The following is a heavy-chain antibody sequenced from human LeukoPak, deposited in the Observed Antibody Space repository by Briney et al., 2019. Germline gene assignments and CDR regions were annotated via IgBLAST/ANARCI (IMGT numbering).Heavy chain of an antibody. Sequence: GGSLRLSCAASGFTVSNAWMSWVRQAPGKGLEWVARIKSKADGGTTDYTAPMKGRFTISRDDSKNTLYLQMNSLKTEDTAVYYCAASIAAPGAFDYWGQGTLVTVSS. V-gene: IGHV3-15*01. D-gene: IGHD6-25*01. CDR1: GFTVSNAW. J-gene: IGHJ4*02. CDR2: IKSKADGGTT. CDR3: AASIAAPGAFDY.